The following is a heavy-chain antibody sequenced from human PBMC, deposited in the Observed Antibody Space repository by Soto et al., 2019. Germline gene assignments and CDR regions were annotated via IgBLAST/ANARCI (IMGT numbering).Heavy chain of an antibody. CDR2: IYHTGTT. D-gene: IGHD1-1*01. V-gene: IGHV4-38-2*01. CDR3: SCGDHRDLHSFPTRRTSDL. J-gene: IGHJ2*01. Sequence: PYENPALGRAVSGDCIDRAANWAWVLRPPEKGREWVASIYHTGTTYYNPSLKSRVTISLDTSKNQFSLNLRSVTAADSAVSYCSCGDHRDLHSFPTRRTSDL. CDR1: GDCIDRAAN.